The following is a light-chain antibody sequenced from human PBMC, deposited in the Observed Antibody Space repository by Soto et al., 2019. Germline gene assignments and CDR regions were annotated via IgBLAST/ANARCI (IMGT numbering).Light chain of an antibody. Sequence: EIVLTQSPGTLALSPGERATLSCRASQSVSSSYLAWYQQKPGQPPRLLIFDASTRATGIPDRFSGSGSGTEFTLTISSLEPEDFAVYYCQQYGRSPPSWTFGQGNKVEIK. CDR1: QSVSSSY. J-gene: IGKJ1*01. V-gene: IGKV3-20*01. CDR2: DAS. CDR3: QQYGRSPPSWT.